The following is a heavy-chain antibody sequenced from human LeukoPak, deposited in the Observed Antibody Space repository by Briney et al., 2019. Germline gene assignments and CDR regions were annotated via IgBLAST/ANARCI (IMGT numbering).Heavy chain of an antibody. Sequence: SETLSLTCTVSGGSISSSSYYWGWIRRPPGKGLEWIGTIYYSGSTYYNPSLKSRVTISVDTSKNQFSLKLSSVTAADTAVYYCARVARSYYYMDVWGKGTTVTVSS. J-gene: IGHJ6*03. CDR3: ARVARSYYYMDV. CDR2: IYYSGST. CDR1: GGSISSSSYY. D-gene: IGHD2-15*01. V-gene: IGHV4-39*01.